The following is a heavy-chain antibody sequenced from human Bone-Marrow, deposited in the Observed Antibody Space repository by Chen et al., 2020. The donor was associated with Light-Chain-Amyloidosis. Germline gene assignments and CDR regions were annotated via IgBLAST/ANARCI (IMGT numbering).Heavy chain of an antibody. CDR2: IYNSGTT. D-gene: IGHD6-19*01. Sequence: QVQLQESGPGLVRPSETLSLTCTVSGVSITSYKWGWIRQSAGKGREWIGRIYNSGTTSYNPSLKSRITMSMDTSKNQFSLNLNSVTAADTAVYYCVRGGWDTSGWYRGAFDIWGQGTVVTVSS. J-gene: IGHJ3*02. V-gene: IGHV4-4*07. CDR3: VRGGWDTSGWYRGAFDI. CDR1: GVSITSYK.